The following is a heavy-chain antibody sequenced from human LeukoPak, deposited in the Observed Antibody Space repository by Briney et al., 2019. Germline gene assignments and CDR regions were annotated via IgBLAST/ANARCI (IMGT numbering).Heavy chain of an antibody. CDR3: AREGSGYDY. CDR2: IKKDGSEK. Sequence: GESLSLSCVASGFILSRHWMSWVRQAPGSGLEWVANIKKDGSEKNYVDSVKGRFTISRDNAKNIVYLQMTSLRVEDTATYYCAREGSGYDYWGQGTLVVVSS. V-gene: IGHV3-7*01. J-gene: IGHJ4*02. CDR1: GFILSRHW. D-gene: IGHD2-15*01.